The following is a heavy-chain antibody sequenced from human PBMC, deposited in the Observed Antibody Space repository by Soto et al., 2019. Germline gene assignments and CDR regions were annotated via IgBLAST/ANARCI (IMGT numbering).Heavy chain of an antibody. J-gene: IGHJ4*02. CDR3: ARYCSGGSCYEGRSSLFDY. CDR1: GGSISSGDYY. D-gene: IGHD2-15*01. Sequence: QVQLQESGPGLVKPSQTLSLTCTVSGGSISSGDYYWSWIRQPPGKGLEWIGYIYYSGSTYYNPSLKSRVTISVDTSKNQFSLKLGSVTAADTAVYYCARYCSGGSCYEGRSSLFDYWGQGTLVTVSS. CDR2: IYYSGST. V-gene: IGHV4-30-4*01.